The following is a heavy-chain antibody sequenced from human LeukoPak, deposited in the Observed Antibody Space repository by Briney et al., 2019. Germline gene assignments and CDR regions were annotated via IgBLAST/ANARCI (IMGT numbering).Heavy chain of an antibody. V-gene: IGHV4-31*02. Sequence: SWIRQPPGKGLEWIGYIYYSGSTYYNPSLKSRVTISVDTSKNQFSLKLSSVTAADTAVYYCARELRYDDSDSGAFWGQGTVVTVSS. J-gene: IGHJ3*01. D-gene: IGHD3-9*01. CDR2: IYYSGST. CDR3: ARELRYDDSDSGAF.